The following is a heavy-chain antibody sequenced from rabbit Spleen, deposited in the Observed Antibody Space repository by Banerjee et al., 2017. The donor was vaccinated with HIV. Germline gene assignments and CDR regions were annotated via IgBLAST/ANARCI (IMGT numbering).Heavy chain of an antibody. CDR2: IDTGSSGFT. J-gene: IGHJ4*01. CDR1: GVSFSSNYY. D-gene: IGHD1-1*01. CDR3: ARDLTGVIGWNFGW. V-gene: IGHV1S40*01. Sequence: QSLEESGGDLVKPGASLTLTCTASGVSFSSNYYMCWVRQAPGKGLEWIACIDTGSSGFTYFASWAKGRFTISKTSSTTVTLQMTSLTAADTATYFCARDLTGVIGWNFGWWGPGPLVTVS.